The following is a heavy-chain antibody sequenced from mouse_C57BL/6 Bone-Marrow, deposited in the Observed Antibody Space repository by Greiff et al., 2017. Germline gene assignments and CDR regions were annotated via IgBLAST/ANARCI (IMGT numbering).Heavy chain of an antibody. V-gene: IGHV1-39*01. J-gene: IGHJ2*01. Sequence: VHVKQSGPELVKPGASVKISCKASGYSFTDYNMNWVKQSNGKSLEWIGVINPNYGTTSYNQKFKGKATLTVDQSSSTAYMQLNSLTSEDSAVYYCARLGSSGYVEGYWGQGTTLTVSS. D-gene: IGHD3-2*02. CDR3: ARLGSSGYVEGY. CDR1: GYSFTDYN. CDR2: INPNYGTT.